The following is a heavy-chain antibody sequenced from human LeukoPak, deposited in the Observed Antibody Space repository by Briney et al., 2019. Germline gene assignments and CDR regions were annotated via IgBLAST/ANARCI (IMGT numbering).Heavy chain of an antibody. CDR2: IYYGGST. CDR1: GGSISSGGYY. J-gene: IGHJ4*02. V-gene: IGHV4-30-4*08. Sequence: SETLSLTCTVSGGSISSGGYYWSWIRQPPGKGLEWIGYIYYGGSTYYNPSLKRRVTISVATSKNQFSLKLSSVAAADTAVYYCARLYRPFTYYFDCWGQGTLVTVSS. CDR3: ARLYRPFTYYFDC. D-gene: IGHD2-2*02.